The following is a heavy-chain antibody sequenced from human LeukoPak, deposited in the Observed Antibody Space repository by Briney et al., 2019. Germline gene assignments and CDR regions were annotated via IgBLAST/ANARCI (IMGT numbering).Heavy chain of an antibody. J-gene: IGHJ6*02. CDR3: ARDGPDRTSNCSGGSRYSGPKRAFHFYGMDV. Sequence: ASVKVSCKASGYTFTKYYMHWLRQAPGQGLEWMGVINPSGGTTSYAQKFQGRVTMTRDTSTSTVYMELSSLRSEDTAVYYCARDGPDRTSNCSGGSRYSGPKRAFHFYGMDVWGQGTTVTVSS. V-gene: IGHV1-46*01. CDR1: GYTFTKYY. D-gene: IGHD2-15*01. CDR2: INPSGGTT.